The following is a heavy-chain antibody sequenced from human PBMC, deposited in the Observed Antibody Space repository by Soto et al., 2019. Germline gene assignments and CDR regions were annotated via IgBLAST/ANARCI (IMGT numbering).Heavy chain of an antibody. CDR2: IYTSGNT. CDR3: ARAEVGYCSGGRCYYYVMDV. J-gene: IGHJ6*02. D-gene: IGHD2-15*01. CDR1: GGSISSYY. Sequence: SETLSLTCTVSGGSISSYYWSWIRQPAGKGLEWIGRIYTSGNTNYNPSLKSRVTMSVDTSKNQFSLKLSSVTAADTAVYYCARAEVGYCSGGRCYYYVMDVWGQGTTVTVS. V-gene: IGHV4-4*07.